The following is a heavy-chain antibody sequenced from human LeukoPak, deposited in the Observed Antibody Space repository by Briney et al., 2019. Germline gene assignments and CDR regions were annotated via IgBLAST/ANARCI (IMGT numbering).Heavy chain of an antibody. Sequence: SQTLSLTCTVSGGSISSGSYYWSWIRQPAGKGLEWIGRIYTSGSTNYNPSLKSRVTISVDTSKNQFSLKLNSVTAADTAVYYCARGPIAPPLREPPDYFDWGQGTLVTVSS. CDR3: ARGPIAPPLREPPDYFD. CDR1: GGSISSGSYY. V-gene: IGHV4-61*02. D-gene: IGHD2/OR15-2a*01. J-gene: IGHJ4*02. CDR2: IYTSGST.